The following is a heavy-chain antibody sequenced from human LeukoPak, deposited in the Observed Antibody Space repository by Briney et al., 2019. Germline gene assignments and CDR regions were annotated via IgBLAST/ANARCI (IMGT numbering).Heavy chain of an antibody. CDR3: ARTADYYDSSGSRDY. D-gene: IGHD3-22*01. CDR1: VFTFSSYS. V-gene: IGHV3-21*01. J-gene: IGHJ4*02. CDR2: ISSSSSYI. Sequence: KTGGSLRLSCAASVFTFSSYSMNWVRQAPGKGLEWVSSISSSSSYIYYADSVKGRFTISRDNAKNSLYLQMNSLRAEDTAVYYCARTADYYDSSGSRDYWGQGTLVTVSS.